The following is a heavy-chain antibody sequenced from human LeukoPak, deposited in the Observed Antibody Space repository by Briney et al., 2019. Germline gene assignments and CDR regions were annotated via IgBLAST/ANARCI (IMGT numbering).Heavy chain of an antibody. V-gene: IGHV4-59*08. CDR2: IYYTGST. CDR1: GGSISSYY. CDR3: ARHQPPREFYDSRGYYPFDY. D-gene: IGHD3-22*01. J-gene: IGHJ4*02. Sequence: PSETLSLTCTVSGGSISSYYWSWIRQSPGKGLEWIGYIYYTGSTNSNPFLKSRVTISVDTSKNQFSLQLSSVTAADTAVYYCARHQPPREFYDSRGYYPFDYWGQGTLVTVSS.